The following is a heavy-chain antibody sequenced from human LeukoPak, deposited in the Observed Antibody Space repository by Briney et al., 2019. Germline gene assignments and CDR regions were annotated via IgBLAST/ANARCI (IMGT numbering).Heavy chain of an antibody. CDR1: GGSFSGYY. J-gene: IGHJ4*02. Sequence: SETLSLTCAVYGGSFSGYYWSWIRQPPGKGLEWIGEIYHSGSTNYNPSLKSRVTISVDKSKNQFSLKLSSVTAADTAVYYCARVPVGAIPFDYWGQGTLVTVSS. V-gene: IGHV4-34*01. CDR2: IYHSGST. CDR3: ARVPVGAIPFDY. D-gene: IGHD1-26*01.